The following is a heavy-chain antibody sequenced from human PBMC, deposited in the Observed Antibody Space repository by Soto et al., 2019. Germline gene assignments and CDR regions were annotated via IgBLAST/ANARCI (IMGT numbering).Heavy chain of an antibody. CDR3: APLSVSLSGPYGIHV. Sequence: SETLSLTCSASGYSVSSSDYYRAWIRQPPGKGLEWIGSMFYSGLTYYNPSLKSRVTLSVDTSKNQFSVRLNSVTAADTAVYYCAPLSVSLSGPYGIHVWGQGTTVTVSS. V-gene: IGHV4-39*01. D-gene: IGHD2-15*01. CDR2: MFYSGLT. J-gene: IGHJ6*02. CDR1: GYSVSSSDYY.